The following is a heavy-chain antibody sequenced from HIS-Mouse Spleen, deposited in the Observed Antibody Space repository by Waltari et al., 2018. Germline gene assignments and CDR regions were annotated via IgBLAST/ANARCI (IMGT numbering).Heavy chain of an antibody. CDR1: GGSISSSSYY. CDR2: IYYSGST. V-gene: IGHV4-39*07. CDR3: ARDRTVSSSWGFFDY. Sequence: QLQLQESGPGLVKPSETLSLTCTVSGGSISSSSYYWGWIRQPPGKGLEWIGGIYYSGSTSYNPSLKSRVTISVDTSKNQFSLKLSSVTAADTAVYYCARDRTVSSSWGFFDYWGQGTLVTVSS. J-gene: IGHJ4*02. D-gene: IGHD6-13*01.